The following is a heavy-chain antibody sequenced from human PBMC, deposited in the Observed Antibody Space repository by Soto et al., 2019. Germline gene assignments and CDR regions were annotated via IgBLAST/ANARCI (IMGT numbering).Heavy chain of an antibody. J-gene: IGHJ5*02. V-gene: IGHV1-18*01. CDR2: IRAYNGNT. CDR3: ARGFSGMRWAINWFDP. D-gene: IGHD5-12*01. CDR1: GYTFTSYG. Sequence: QVQLGQSGAEVKKPGASVKVSCKASGYTFTSYGISWVRQAPGQGLEWMGWIRAYNGNTNYAQKIQGRVTMTTETTTSTAYMEMRSLRSDDTAVYYCARGFSGMRWAINWFDPWGQGTLVTVSS.